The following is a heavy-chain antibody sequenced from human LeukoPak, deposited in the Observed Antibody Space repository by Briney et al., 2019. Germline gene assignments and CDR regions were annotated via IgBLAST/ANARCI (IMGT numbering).Heavy chain of an antibody. V-gene: IGHV3-7*01. Sequence: GGSLRLSCAASGFTFDDYGMSWVRQVPGKGLEWVATIKQDGSDKYYVDSVKGRFTISRDNAKNSLYLQMNSLRVEDTAVYYCAIGGGFKWGQGTLVTVSS. J-gene: IGHJ4*02. D-gene: IGHD3-16*01. CDR1: GFTFDDYG. CDR2: IKQDGSDK. CDR3: AIGGGFK.